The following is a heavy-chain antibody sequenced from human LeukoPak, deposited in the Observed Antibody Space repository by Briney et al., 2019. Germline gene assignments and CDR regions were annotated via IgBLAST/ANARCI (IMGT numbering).Heavy chain of an antibody. CDR1: GGSISSHY. D-gene: IGHD2-21*02. CDR3: ARTDPVVVTAQDAFDI. V-gene: IGHV4-59*06. Sequence: SETLSLTCTVSGGSISSHYWSWIRQPPGKGLEWVGYIYYSGSTYYNPSLKSRVTISVDTSKNQFSLKLSSVTAADTAVYYCARTDPVVVTAQDAFDIWGQGTMVTVSS. CDR2: IYYSGST. J-gene: IGHJ3*02.